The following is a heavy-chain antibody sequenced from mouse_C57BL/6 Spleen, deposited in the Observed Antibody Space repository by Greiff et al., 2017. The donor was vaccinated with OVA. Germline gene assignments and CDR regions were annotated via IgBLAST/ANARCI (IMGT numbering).Heavy chain of an antibody. CDR1: GYTFTSYG. CDR2: IYPRSGNT. Sequence: VKLQESGAELARPGASVKLSCKASGYTFTSYGISWVKQRTGQGLEWIGEIYPRSGNTYYNEKFKGKATLTADKSSSTAYMELRSLTSEDSAVYFGARGGIPLSMDYWGKGTSVTVSS. D-gene: IGHD1-1*02. J-gene: IGHJ4*01. CDR3: ARGGIPLSMDY. V-gene: IGHV1-81*01.